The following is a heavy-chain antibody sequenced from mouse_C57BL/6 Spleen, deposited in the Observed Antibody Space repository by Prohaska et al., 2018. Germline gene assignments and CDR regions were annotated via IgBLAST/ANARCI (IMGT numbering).Heavy chain of an antibody. V-gene: IGHV9-4*01. D-gene: IGHD6-1*01. CDR2: INTHSGEP. CDR3: ARYSSYY. CDR1: GYTFTTAG. Sequence: QIQLVQSGPELKKPGETVKISCKASGYTFTTAGMQWVKKMPEKGFKWVCLINTHSGEPKYAEDFKGRFAFSLETSASTSYLQISNLKNEDTATYFRARYSSYYWGQGTTHTIS. J-gene: IGHJ2*01.